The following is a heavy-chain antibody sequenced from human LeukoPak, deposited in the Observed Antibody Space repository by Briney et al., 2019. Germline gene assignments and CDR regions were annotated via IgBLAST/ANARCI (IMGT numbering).Heavy chain of an antibody. D-gene: IGHD2-21*02. CDR1: GVPFNDYY. CDR2: INHSGYT. J-gene: IGHJ4*02. CDR3: TRMTAGHDY. Sequence: SETLSLTCAVSGVPFNDYYWSWVRQTPGKGLEWIGEINHSGYTNDSPSLKSRVTLSIDTSRKQFSLNLRSVTVADTGIYYCTRMTAGHDYWGQGTLVTVSS. V-gene: IGHV4-34*01.